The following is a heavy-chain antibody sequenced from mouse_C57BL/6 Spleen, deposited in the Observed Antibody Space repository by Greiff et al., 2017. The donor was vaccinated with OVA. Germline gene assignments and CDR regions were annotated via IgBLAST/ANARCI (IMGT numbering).Heavy chain of an antibody. D-gene: IGHD1-1*01. V-gene: IGHV14-3*01. CDR3: TRTDYGSLYAMDY. Sequence: DVQLQESVAELVRPGASVKLSCTASGFNIKNTYMHWVKQRPEQGLEWIGRIDPANGNTKYAPKFQGKATITADTSSTTAYLQLSSLTSEDTAIYYCTRTDYGSLYAMDYWGQGTSVTVSS. CDR1: GFNIKNTY. CDR2: IDPANGNT. J-gene: IGHJ4*01.